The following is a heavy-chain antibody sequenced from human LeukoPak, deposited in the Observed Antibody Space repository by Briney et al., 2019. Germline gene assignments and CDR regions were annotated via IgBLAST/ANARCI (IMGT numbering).Heavy chain of an antibody. V-gene: IGHV4-38-2*01. CDR2: IYHSGST. Sequence: PSETLSLTCAVSGYSISSGYYWGWIRQPPGKGLEWIGDIYHSGSTYYNPSLKGRVTISVDMSKNQFSLKLSSVTAADTAVYYCARGAYSSSSLVWFDPWGQGTLVTVSS. CDR3: ARGAYSSSSLVWFDP. J-gene: IGHJ5*02. CDR1: GYSISSGYY. D-gene: IGHD6-6*01.